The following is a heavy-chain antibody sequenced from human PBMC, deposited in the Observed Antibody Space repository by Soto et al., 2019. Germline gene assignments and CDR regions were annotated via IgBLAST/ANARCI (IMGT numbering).Heavy chain of an antibody. Sequence: SVKVSCKASGGTFSSYALSWVRQAPGQGLEWVGGIIPPLGTVNFAQRFQGRVTLTADDSTSTAYMELSSLTSDDTAVYYCARESGFRGNYGMDVWGQGTTVTVSS. D-gene: IGHD3-22*01. J-gene: IGHJ6*02. CDR1: GGTFSSYA. CDR2: IIPPLGTV. CDR3: ARESGFRGNYGMDV. V-gene: IGHV1-69*13.